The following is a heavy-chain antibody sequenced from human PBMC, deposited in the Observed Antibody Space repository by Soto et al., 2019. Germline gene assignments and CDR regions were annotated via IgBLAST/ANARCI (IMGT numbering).Heavy chain of an antibody. V-gene: IGHV3-7*03. CDR1: GFTFSSYW. CDR2: IKQDGSEK. CDR3: AGDPYSSIYYFDY. J-gene: IGHJ4*02. Sequence: GGSLRLSCAASGFTFSSYWMSWVRQAPGKGLEWVANIKQDGSEKYYVDSVKGRFTISRDNAKNSLYLQMNSLRAEDTAVYYCAGDPYSSIYYFDYWGQGTLVTASS. D-gene: IGHD6-19*01.